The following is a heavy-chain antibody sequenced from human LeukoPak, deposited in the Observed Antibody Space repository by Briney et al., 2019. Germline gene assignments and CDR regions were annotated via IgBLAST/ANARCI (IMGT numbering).Heavy chain of an antibody. J-gene: IGHJ6*03. CDR1: GYTFTSYD. V-gene: IGHV1-8*01. CDR3: ARLHWESGGIYFYYYMDV. Sequence: GASVKVSCTASGYTFTSYDINWMWQGPGPGLGWMASINPNNGNTAYARKFQGRVTMTRDTSIGTAYLELSAMRSEDTAGLYCARLHWESGGIYFYYYMDVWGKGTTVTVSS. D-gene: IGHD3-16*01. CDR2: INPNNGNT.